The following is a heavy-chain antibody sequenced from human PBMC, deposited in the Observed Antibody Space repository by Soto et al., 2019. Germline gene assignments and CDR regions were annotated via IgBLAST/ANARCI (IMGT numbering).Heavy chain of an antibody. CDR1: GYTFTSYY. J-gene: IGHJ4*02. V-gene: IGHV1-46*01. CDR2: INPSGGST. CDR3: ARDVLKFRAGFGTPHY. Sequence: ASVKVSCKASGYTFTSYYMHWVRQAPGQGLEWMGIINPSGGSTSYAQKFQGRVTMTRDTSTNTVYMELSSLRSEDTAVYYCARDVLKFRAGFGTPHYWGQGTLVTVSS. D-gene: IGHD3-10*01.